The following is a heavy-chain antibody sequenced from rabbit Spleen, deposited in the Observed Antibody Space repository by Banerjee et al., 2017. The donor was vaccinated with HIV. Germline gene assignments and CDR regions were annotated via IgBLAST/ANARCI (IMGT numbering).Heavy chain of an antibody. CDR2: IYTGSTGTT. J-gene: IGHJ4*01. V-gene: IGHV1S47*01. CDR3: ARGALSSGYTDFIL. CDR1: GFSLNNNYV. Sequence: QEQLEESGGGLFQPGGSLALTCKASGFSLNNNYVMCWVRQAPGKGPEWIACIYTGSTGTTYYASWAKGRFTITRSTSLNTVTLQMTSLTAADTATYFCARGALSSGYTDFILWGPGTLVTVS. D-gene: IGHD1-1*01.